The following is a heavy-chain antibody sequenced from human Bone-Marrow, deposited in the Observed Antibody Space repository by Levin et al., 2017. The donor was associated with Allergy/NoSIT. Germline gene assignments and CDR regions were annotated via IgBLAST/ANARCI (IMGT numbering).Heavy chain of an antibody. D-gene: IGHD5-12*01. Sequence: PSETLSLTCVVSGGSLSNYWWSWVRQAPGKGLEWIGDIYYSGGTNYSPPLKSRVTISVDQSKNHFSLNLSSVTAADTATYYCARNVVATSRSDGFDVWGQGTVVTVSS. J-gene: IGHJ3*01. CDR1: GGSLSNYW. CDR3: ARNVVATSRSDGFDV. CDR2: IYYSGGT. V-gene: IGHV4-4*02.